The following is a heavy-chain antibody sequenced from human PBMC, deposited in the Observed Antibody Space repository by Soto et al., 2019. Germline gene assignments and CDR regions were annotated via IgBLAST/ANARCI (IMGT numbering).Heavy chain of an antibody. D-gene: IGHD3-9*01. Sequence: PSETLSLTCTVSGGSIKNYFWSWIRQPPGKGLEWIGYIYFNGSPHYNPSLKSRVTMSLDTSKNQFSLKLSSVTAMDTAVYYCASYYDILTGSYKLDSWGQGTLVTVSS. CDR3: ASYYDILTGSYKLDS. CDR1: GGSIKNYF. V-gene: IGHV4-59*01. CDR2: IYFNGSP. J-gene: IGHJ4*02.